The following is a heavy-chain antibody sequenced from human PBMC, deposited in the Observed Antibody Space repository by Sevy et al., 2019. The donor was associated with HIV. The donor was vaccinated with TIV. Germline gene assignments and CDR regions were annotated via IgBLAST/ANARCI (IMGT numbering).Heavy chain of an antibody. CDR1: GFSLTTSGVG. J-gene: IGHJ5*02. Sequence: SGPTLVNPTQTLTLTCTFSGFSLTTSGVGVGWIRQPPGKALEWLALIYWDDDKRYSPSLKSRLTITKDTSKNQVDLTMTNMDPVDTATYYCAHRPDNYDILTGYFPNWFDPWGQGTLVTVSS. CDR3: AHRPDNYDILTGYFPNWFDP. D-gene: IGHD3-9*01. V-gene: IGHV2-5*02. CDR2: IYWDDDK.